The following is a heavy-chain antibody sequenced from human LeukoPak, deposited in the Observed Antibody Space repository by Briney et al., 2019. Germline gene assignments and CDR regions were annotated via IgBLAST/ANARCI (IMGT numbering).Heavy chain of an antibody. D-gene: IGHD5-24*01. CDR3: ARIRRDGYNRAFDI. CDR2: IYYSGST. CDR1: GGSISSYY. Sequence: PSETLSLTCTVSGGSISSYYWSWIRQPPGKGLEWIGYIYYSGSTNYNPSLKSRVTISVDTSKNQFSLKLSSVTAADTAVYYCARIRRDGYNRAFDIWGQGTMVTVSS. J-gene: IGHJ3*02. V-gene: IGHV4-59*01.